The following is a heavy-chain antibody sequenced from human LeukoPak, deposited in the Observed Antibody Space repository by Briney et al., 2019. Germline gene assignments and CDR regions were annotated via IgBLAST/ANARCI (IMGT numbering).Heavy chain of an antibody. D-gene: IGHD2-2*01. V-gene: IGHV4-4*07. Sequence: SETLSLTCTVSGGSISSYYWSWIRQPAGKGLEWIGRIYTSGSTNYNPSLKSRVTMSVDTSKNQFSLKLSSVTAADTAVYYCARDSVNCSSTSCPRPPNWFDPWGQGTLVTVSS. CDR3: ARDSVNCSSTSCPRPPNWFDP. CDR1: GGSISSYY. CDR2: IYTSGST. J-gene: IGHJ5*02.